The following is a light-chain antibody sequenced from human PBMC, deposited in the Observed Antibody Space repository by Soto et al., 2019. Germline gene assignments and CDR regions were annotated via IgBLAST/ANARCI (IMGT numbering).Light chain of an antibody. J-gene: IGLJ2*01. V-gene: IGLV1-51*01. CDR3: ATWDSALSYVV. Sequence: QSVLTQPPSVSAAPGQRVSISCSGSGSNIGSNSVCWYQQLPGTAPKLLIFDSNKRPSGSPDRFPGSKSGTSATLGISGLQTGDEADYFCATWDSALSYVVFGGGTKLTVL. CDR2: DSN. CDR1: GSNIGSNS.